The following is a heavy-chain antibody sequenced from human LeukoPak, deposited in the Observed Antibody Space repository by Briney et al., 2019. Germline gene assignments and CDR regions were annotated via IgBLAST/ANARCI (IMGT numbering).Heavy chain of an antibody. CDR3: ARDRDYGDYGYYGMDV. CDR1: GYTFTSYG. D-gene: IGHD4-17*01. V-gene: IGHV1-18*01. J-gene: IGHJ6*02. Sequence: GASVKVSCKASGYTFTSYGISWVRQAPGQGLEWMGWISAYNGNTNYAQKLQGRVTMTTDTSTSTAYMELRSLRSDDTAVYYCARDRDYGDYGYYGMDVWGQGTTVTVSS. CDR2: ISAYNGNT.